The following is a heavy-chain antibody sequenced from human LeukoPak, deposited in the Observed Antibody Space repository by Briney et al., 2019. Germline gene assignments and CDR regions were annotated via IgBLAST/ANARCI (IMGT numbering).Heavy chain of an antibody. V-gene: IGHV1-24*01. Sequence: GASVKVSCKASGYTFTSYYMHWVRQAPGKGLEWMGGFDPEDGETIYAQKFQGRVTMTEDTSTDTAYMELSSLRSEDTAVYYCATGYAAAEFDYWGQGTLVTVSS. CDR1: GYTFTSYY. CDR2: FDPEDGET. CDR3: ATGYAAAEFDY. D-gene: IGHD6-13*01. J-gene: IGHJ4*02.